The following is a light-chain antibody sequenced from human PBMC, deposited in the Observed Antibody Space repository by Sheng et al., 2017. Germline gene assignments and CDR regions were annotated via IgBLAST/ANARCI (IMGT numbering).Light chain of an antibody. CDR1: QSISSW. CDR3: QNYHNYSYT. Sequence: DIQMTQSPSTLSASVGDRVTITCRASQSISSWLAWYQQKPGKAPKLLIYKASRLESGVPSRFSGSGSETEFTLSISSLQPDDFASYYCQNYHNYSYTFGQGTKLEIK. V-gene: IGKV1-5*03. CDR2: KAS. J-gene: IGKJ2*01.